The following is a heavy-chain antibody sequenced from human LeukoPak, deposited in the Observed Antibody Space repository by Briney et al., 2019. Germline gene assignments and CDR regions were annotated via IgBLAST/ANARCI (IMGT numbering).Heavy chain of an antibody. CDR2: IRYDGSNK. D-gene: IGHD6-6*01. Sequence: GGSLRLSCAASGFTFSSYGMHWVRKAPGKGLEWVAFIRYDGSNKYYADSVKGRFTISRDNSKNTLYLQMNSLRAEDTAVYYCAKDHSSSSSRWGYMDVWGKGTTVTVSS. V-gene: IGHV3-30*02. CDR3: AKDHSSSSSRWGYMDV. J-gene: IGHJ6*03. CDR1: GFTFSSYG.